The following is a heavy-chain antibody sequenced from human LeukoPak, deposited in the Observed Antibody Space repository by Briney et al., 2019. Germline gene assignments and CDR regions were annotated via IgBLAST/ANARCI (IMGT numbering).Heavy chain of an antibody. CDR3: ARARGYSYGYHFDY. Sequence: PSETLSLTCAVYGGSFSGYYWSWIRQPPGKGLEWIGQINHSGSTNYNPSLKSRVTISVDASKNQFSRKLSSVTAADTAVYYCARARGYSYGYHFDYWGQGTLVTVSS. V-gene: IGHV4-34*01. J-gene: IGHJ4*02. CDR1: GGSFSGYY. CDR2: INHSGST. D-gene: IGHD5-18*01.